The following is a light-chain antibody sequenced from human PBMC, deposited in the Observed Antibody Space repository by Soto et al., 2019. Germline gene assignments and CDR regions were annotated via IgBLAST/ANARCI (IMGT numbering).Light chain of an antibody. CDR2: KAS. Sequence: DIQMTQSPSTLSASVGDRVTITCRASQSISVWLAWYQQKAGKAPKLLIYKASNLESGVPSRFSARGSGTEFTLSISSLQPDDFATYYCQQYSSYWTFGQGTKVDIK. J-gene: IGKJ1*01. V-gene: IGKV1-5*03. CDR3: QQYSSYWT. CDR1: QSISVW.